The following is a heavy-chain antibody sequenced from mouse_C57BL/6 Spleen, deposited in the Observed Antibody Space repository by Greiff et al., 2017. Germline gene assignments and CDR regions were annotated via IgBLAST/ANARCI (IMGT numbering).Heavy chain of an antibody. J-gene: IGHJ3*01. CDR3: ASDVDYVAWFAY. CDR2: INPSSGYT. CDR1: GYTFTSYT. D-gene: IGHD2-4*01. V-gene: IGHV1-4*01. Sequence: QVQLQQSGAELARPGASVKMSCKASGYTFTSYTMHWVKQRPGQGLEWIGYINPSSGYTKYNQKFKDKATLTADKSSSTAYMQLSSLTSEDSAVXYCASDVDYVAWFAYWGQGTLVTVSA.